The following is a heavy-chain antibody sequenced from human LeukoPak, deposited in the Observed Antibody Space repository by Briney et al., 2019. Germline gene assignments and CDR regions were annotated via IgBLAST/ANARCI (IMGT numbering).Heavy chain of an antibody. CDR1: GGSISSYY. CDR2: IYYSGSN. V-gene: IGHV4-59*01. CDR3: ARDSSTSDIPWGNWFDP. Sequence: PSETLSLTCTVSGGSISSYYWSWIRQPPGKGLEWIGYIYYSGSNNYHPSLKSRVTISVHPSKNQFSLKLSSVTAADTAVYYCARDSSTSDIPWGNWFDPWGQGTLVTVSS. J-gene: IGHJ5*02. D-gene: IGHD2-2*01.